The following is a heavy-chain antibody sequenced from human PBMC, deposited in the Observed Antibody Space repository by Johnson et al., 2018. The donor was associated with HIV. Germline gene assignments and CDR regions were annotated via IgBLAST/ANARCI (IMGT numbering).Heavy chain of an antibody. CDR3: AKGRWELLAGAFDV. CDR2: IRGSGDST. J-gene: IGHJ3*01. Sequence: VQLVESGGVLVQPGGSLRLSCAASGFTFSSYAMSWVRQAPGKGLEWVSAIRGSGDSTYYADSVKGRFTISRDNSKNTLYVQMNSLRAGDTAAYYCAKGRWELLAGAFDVWGQGTMVTVSS. V-gene: IGHV3-23*04. D-gene: IGHD1-26*01. CDR1: GFTFSSYA.